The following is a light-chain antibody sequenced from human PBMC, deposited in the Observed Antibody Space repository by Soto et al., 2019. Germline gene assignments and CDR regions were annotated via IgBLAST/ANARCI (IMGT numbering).Light chain of an antibody. CDR1: SSNIGAGYD. J-gene: IGLJ2*01. CDR2: VNS. Sequence: QSVLTQPPSVSGAPGQRVTISCTGSSSNIGAGYDVHWYQQLPGTAPKLLIYVNSNRPSGVPDRFSGSKSGTSASLAITGLQAEDAADYYCQSYDSSLSGGVFGGGPKLTVL. V-gene: IGLV1-40*01. CDR3: QSYDSSLSGGV.